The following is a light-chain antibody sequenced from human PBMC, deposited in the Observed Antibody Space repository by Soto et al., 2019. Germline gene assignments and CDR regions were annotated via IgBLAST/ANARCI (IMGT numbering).Light chain of an antibody. V-gene: IGLV2-8*01. Sequence: QSALTQPPSASGSPGQSVTISCTGTSNDIGSNNYVSWYQQHPGKAPKLMIYEVSKRPSGVPDRFSGSKSGNTASLSVSGLQAEDEADYYCSSYGGSKVFGGGTKVTVL. CDR1: SNDIGSNNY. CDR2: EVS. J-gene: IGLJ2*01. CDR3: SSYGGSKV.